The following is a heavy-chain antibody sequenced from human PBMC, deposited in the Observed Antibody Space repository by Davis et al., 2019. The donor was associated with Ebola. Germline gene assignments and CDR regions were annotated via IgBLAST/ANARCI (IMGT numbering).Heavy chain of an antibody. Sequence: SETLSLTCTVSGGSISSSSYYWGWIRQPPGKGLEWIGSIYYSGSTYYNPSLKSRVTISVDTSKNQFSLKLSSVTAADTAVYYCARYWYSMIVVVTYRGAFDIWGQGTMVTVSS. V-gene: IGHV4-39*01. CDR1: GGSISSSSYY. CDR3: ARYWYSMIVVVTYRGAFDI. CDR2: IYYSGST. D-gene: IGHD3-22*01. J-gene: IGHJ3*02.